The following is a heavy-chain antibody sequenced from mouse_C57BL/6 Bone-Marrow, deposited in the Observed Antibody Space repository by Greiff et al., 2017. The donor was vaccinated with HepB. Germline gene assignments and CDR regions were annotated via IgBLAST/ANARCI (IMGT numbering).Heavy chain of an antibody. CDR2: IDPSDSYT. CDR3: AREGPYYYGSSYAMDY. Sequence: QVQLQQPGAELVMPGASVKLSCKASGYTFTSYWMHWVKQRPGQGLEWIGEIDPSDSYTNYNQKFKGKSTLTVDTSSSTSYMPLSSLTSEDSAVYYFAREGPYYYGSSYAMDYWGQGTSVTVSS. V-gene: IGHV1-69*01. D-gene: IGHD1-1*01. CDR1: GYTFTSYW. J-gene: IGHJ4*01.